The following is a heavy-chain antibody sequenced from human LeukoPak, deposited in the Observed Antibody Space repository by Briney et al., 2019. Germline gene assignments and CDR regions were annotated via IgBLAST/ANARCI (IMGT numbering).Heavy chain of an antibody. CDR2: ISGSGGST. J-gene: IGHJ3*02. Sequence: GGSLRLSCAASGFIFGDYAMHWVRQAPGKGLEWVSAISGSGGSTYYADSVKGRFTISRDNSKNTLYLQMNSLRAEDTAVYYCAKGQDHIVLMVYAKGDAFDIWGQGTMVTVSS. CDR1: GFIFGDYA. D-gene: IGHD2-8*01. CDR3: AKGQDHIVLMVYAKGDAFDI. V-gene: IGHV3-23*01.